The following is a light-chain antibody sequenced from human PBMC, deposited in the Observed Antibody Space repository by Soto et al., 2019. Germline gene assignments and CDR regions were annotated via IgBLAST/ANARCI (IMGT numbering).Light chain of an antibody. CDR2: DVT. V-gene: IGLV2-14*01. J-gene: IGLJ2*01. CDR3: GSYTTSNTLGGV. Sequence: QSVLTQPASVSGSPGQSITISCTGTSSDIGAYNFVSWYQLHPDTAPKLMIYDVTNRPSGVSDRFSGSKSGNTASLTISGLQAEDEADYYCGSYTTSNTLGGVFGGGTKLTVL. CDR1: SSDIGAYNF.